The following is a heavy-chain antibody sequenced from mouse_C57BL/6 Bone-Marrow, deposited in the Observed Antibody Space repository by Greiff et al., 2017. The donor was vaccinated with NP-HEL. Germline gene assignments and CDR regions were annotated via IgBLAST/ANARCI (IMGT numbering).Heavy chain of an antibody. J-gene: IGHJ2*01. CDR3: AREACITTVVAYYFDY. V-gene: IGHV1-69*01. Sequence: QVQLQQPGAELVMPGASVKLSCKASGYTFTSYWMHWVKQRPGQGLEWIGEIDPSDSYTNYKQKFKGKSTLTVDKSSSTAYMQLSSLTSEDSAVYYCAREACITTVVAYYFDYWGQGTTLTVSS. CDR1: GYTFTSYW. CDR2: IDPSDSYT. D-gene: IGHD1-1*01.